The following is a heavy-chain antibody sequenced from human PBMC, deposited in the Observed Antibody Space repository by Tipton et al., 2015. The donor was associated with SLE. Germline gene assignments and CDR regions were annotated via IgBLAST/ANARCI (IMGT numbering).Heavy chain of an antibody. CDR3: AREYSSSSGDAFDI. CDR1: GGSFSGYY. V-gene: IGHV4-34*01. D-gene: IGHD6-6*01. J-gene: IGHJ3*02. Sequence: TLSLTCAVYGGSFSGYYWSWIRQPPGKGLEWIGEINHSGSTNYSPSLKSRVTISADTSKNQFSLKLSSVTAADTAVYYCAREYSSSSGDAFDIWGQGTMVTVSS. CDR2: INHSGST.